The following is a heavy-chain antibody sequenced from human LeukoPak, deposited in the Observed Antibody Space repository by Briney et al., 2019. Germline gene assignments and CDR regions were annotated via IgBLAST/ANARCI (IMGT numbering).Heavy chain of an antibody. CDR2: INPSGGST. CDR3: ARGGSSGWYTVDY. CDR1: RYTFTSYY. Sequence: ASVKVSCMASRYTFTSYYMHWVRQAPGQGLEWMGIINPSGGSTSYAQKFQGRVTMTRDMSTSTVYMELSSLRSEDTAVYYCARGGSSGWYTVDYWGQGTLVTVSS. V-gene: IGHV1-46*01. D-gene: IGHD6-19*01. J-gene: IGHJ4*02.